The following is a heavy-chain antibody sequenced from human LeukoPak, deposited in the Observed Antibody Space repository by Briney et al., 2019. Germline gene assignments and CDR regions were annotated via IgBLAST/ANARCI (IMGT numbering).Heavy chain of an antibody. D-gene: IGHD3-3*01. CDR2: ISGSGGST. J-gene: IGHJ4*02. CDR3: AKVPYITIFGVVIIQGGYFDY. Sequence: PGGSLRLSCAASGFTFSSYAMSWVRQAPGKGLEWVSAISGSGGSTYYADSVKGRFTISRDNSKNTLYLQMNSLRAEDTAVYYCAKVPYITIFGVVIIQGGYFDYWGREPWSPSPQ. V-gene: IGHV3-23*01. CDR1: GFTFSSYA.